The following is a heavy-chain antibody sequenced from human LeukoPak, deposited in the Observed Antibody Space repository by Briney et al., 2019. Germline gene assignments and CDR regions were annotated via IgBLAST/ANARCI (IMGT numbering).Heavy chain of an antibody. V-gene: IGHV3-23*01. CDR2: ITGSGGNS. D-gene: IGHD6-13*01. Sequence: GGSLRLSCVASGFTFSSYAMSWVRQAPGKGLEWVSAITGSGGNSYYAESVEGRFSISRDNSKNTLYLQMDSLRSEDTAVYYCAKDGRHSSSWNDAFDIWGQGTMVIVSS. CDR1: GFTFSSYA. J-gene: IGHJ3*02. CDR3: AKDGRHSSSWNDAFDI.